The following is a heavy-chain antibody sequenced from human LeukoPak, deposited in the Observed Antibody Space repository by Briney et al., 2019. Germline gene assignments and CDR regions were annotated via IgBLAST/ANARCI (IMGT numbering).Heavy chain of an antibody. CDR3: ARAGPPAFDP. V-gene: IGHV3-48*03. CDR2: ISYSGSTT. Sequence: GGSLRLSCAASGFTFTNFEMNWVRQAPGKGLEWVSYISYSGSTTSYADSVKGRFTISRDNAKNSLYLQMNSLRAEDTAVYYCARAGPPAFDPWGQGTLVAVSS. CDR1: GFTFTNFE. J-gene: IGHJ5*02.